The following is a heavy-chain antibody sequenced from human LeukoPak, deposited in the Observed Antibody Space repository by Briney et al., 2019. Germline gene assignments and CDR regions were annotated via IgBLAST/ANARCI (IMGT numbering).Heavy chain of an antibody. V-gene: IGHV3-23*01. CDR2: ISGSGTST. J-gene: IGHJ4*02. D-gene: IGHD3-22*01. Sequence: GGSLRLSCAASGFTFRSYAMSWVRQAPGKGLEWVLAISGSGTSTYYADSVEGRFTISRDNSKNTLYLQMNGLRAEDTAVYYCEGTYYYDSSDDYWGQGTLVTVSS. CDR1: GFTFRSYA. CDR3: EGTYYYDSSDDY.